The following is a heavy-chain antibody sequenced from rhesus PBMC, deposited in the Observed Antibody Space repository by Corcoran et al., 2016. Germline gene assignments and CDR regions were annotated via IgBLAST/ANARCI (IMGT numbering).Heavy chain of an antibody. J-gene: IGHJ4*01. Sequence: QLQLQESGPGLVKPSETLSLTCAVSGYSISSGYGWSWIRQPPGKGMEWIGYISYSGSTSYNPSLKSRVTISRDTSKNQFSLKLSSVTTADTAVYYCASSRYCTGSGCLDYWGQGVLVTVSS. CDR3: ASSRYCTGSGCLDY. V-gene: IGHV4-122*02. CDR2: ISYSGST. CDR1: GYSISSGYG. D-gene: IGHD2-21*01.